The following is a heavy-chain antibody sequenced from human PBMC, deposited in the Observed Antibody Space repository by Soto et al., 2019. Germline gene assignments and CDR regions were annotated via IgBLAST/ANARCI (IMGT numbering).Heavy chain of an antibody. CDR3: ARETGYSGSL. CDR1: GGSGTSASYY. CDR2: IYYNGNT. J-gene: IGHJ4*02. D-gene: IGHD1-26*01. V-gene: IGHV4-61*01. Sequence: SETLSLTCTLAGGSGTSASYYRSWIRQPPGQGLEWIGYIYYNGNTNYNPSLNVRLTMSMDTSKNQFSLKLISVTAADTAMYYCARETGYSGSLWRQGTLVTVSS.